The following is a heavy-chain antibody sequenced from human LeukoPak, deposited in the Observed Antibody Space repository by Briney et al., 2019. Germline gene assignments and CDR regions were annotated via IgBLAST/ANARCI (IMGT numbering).Heavy chain of an antibody. J-gene: IGHJ4*02. CDR2: INHSGST. V-gene: IGHV4-34*01. CDR1: GGSFSGYY. Sequence: SETLSLTCAVYGGSFSGYYWSWIRQPPGKGLEWIGEINHSGSTNYNPSLKSRVTISVDTSKNQFSLKLSSVTAADTAVYYCARASIVGATTLLDYWGQGTLVTVSS. CDR3: ARASIVGATTLLDY. D-gene: IGHD1-26*01.